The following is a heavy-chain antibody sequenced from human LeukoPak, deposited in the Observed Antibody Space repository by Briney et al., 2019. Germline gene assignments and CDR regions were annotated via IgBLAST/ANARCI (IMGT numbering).Heavy chain of an antibody. D-gene: IGHD1-26*01. CDR3: NRHPDESGSYS. V-gene: IGHV3-49*04. CDR2: IRSKAYGGTT. CDR1: GFTFGDYA. Sequence: GGSLRLSCTASGFTFGDYAISWVRQAPGKGLEWVGFIRSKAYGGTTEYAASVEGRFTISRDDSKSIAYLQMNSLKTEDTAVYYCNRHPDESGSYSWGQGTLVTVSS. J-gene: IGHJ4*02.